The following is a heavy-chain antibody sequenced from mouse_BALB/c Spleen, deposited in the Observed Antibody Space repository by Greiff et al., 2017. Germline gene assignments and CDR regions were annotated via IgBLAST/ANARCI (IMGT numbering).Heavy chain of an antibody. CDR3: AIYYDYDGFAY. CDR1: GYAFSSYW. V-gene: IGHV1-80*01. J-gene: IGHJ3*01. Sequence: VQRVESGAELVRPGSSVKISCKASGYAFSSYWMNWVKQRPGQGLEWIGQIYPGDGDTNYNGKFKGKATLTADKSSSTAYMQLSSLTSEDSAVYFCAIYYDYDGFAYWGQGTLVTVSA. D-gene: IGHD2-4*01. CDR2: IYPGDGDT.